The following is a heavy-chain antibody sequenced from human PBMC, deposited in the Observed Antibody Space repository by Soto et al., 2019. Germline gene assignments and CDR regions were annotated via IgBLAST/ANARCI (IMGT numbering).Heavy chain of an antibody. Sequence: QVQLVQSGAEVKKSGASVKVSCKASGYAFTSYGISWVRQAAGQGIEWMGWISAHNGNTNYAQKVQGRVTMTTDTSTSTAYMQLRSLRSDDTAVYYCASSPGLQYLQYWGQGTLVTVSS. CDR3: ASSPGLQYLQY. J-gene: IGHJ1*01. CDR1: GYAFTSYG. CDR2: ISAHNGNT. D-gene: IGHD2-21*02. V-gene: IGHV1-18*01.